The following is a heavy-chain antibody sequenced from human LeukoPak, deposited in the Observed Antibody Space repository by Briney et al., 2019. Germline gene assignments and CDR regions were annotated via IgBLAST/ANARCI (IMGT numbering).Heavy chain of an antibody. J-gene: IGHJ4*02. Sequence: SETLSLTCAVSGGSISSSNWWSWVRQPPGKGLEWIGEIYHSGSTNYNPSLKSRVTISVDKSKNQFSLKLSSVTAADTAVYYCARAGVIAAAGSDYWGQRTLVTVSS. CDR3: ARAGVIAAAGSDY. CDR2: IYHSGST. CDR1: GGSISSSNW. D-gene: IGHD6-13*01. V-gene: IGHV4-4*02.